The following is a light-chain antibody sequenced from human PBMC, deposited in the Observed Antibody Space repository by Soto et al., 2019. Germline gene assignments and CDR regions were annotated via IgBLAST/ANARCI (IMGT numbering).Light chain of an antibody. CDR3: QQYNDSFPYT. Sequence: DIGMTQSPSSLSASVGDRVTITCRASQSIGSYLNWYQQKPGKAPKLLIYASSSLQSGVPSRFSGSRSGTEFTLTVSSLQPDDFATYYCQQYNDSFPYTFGQGTKVDIK. J-gene: IGKJ2*01. CDR1: QSIGSY. V-gene: IGKV1-39*01. CDR2: ASS.